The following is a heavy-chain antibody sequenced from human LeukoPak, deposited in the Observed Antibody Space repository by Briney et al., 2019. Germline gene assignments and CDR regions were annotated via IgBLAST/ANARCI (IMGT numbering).Heavy chain of an antibody. D-gene: IGHD1-26*01. CDR2: ISGSGGNT. CDR1: GFXFSSYA. J-gene: IGHJ4*02. Sequence: GGSLRLSCAASGFXFSSYAMNWVRQAPGKGLEWVSSISGSGGNTYYADSVKGRFTISRDNSKSTLYLQMNSLRAEDTAVYYCAKDLISSGSCLDYWGQGTLVTVSS. V-gene: IGHV3-23*01. CDR3: AKDLISSGSCLDY.